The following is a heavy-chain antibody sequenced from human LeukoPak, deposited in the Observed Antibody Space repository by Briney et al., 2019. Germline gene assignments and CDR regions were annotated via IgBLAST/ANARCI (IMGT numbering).Heavy chain of an antibody. Sequence: SETLSLTCAVYGGPFSGYYWSWIRQSPGKGLEWIGDINHSGSTNYNPSLKSRVTISVDTSKNQFSLKLSSVTAADTAVYYCARGRASYDFWSGYLFDYWGQGTLVTVSS. J-gene: IGHJ4*02. D-gene: IGHD3-3*01. CDR3: ARGRASYDFWSGYLFDY. V-gene: IGHV4-34*01. CDR2: INHSGST. CDR1: GGPFSGYY.